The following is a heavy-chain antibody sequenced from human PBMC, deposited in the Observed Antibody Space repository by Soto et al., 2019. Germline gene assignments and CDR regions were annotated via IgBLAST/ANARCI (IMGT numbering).Heavy chain of an antibody. CDR3: AGLSSGWSDY. CDR1: GFTFSSYG. Sequence: QVQLVESGGGVVQPGRSLRLSCAASGFTFSSYGMHWVRQAPGKGLEWVAVIWYDGSNKYYADSVKGRFTISRDNSKNTLYLQMNSLRAEDTSVYYCAGLSSGWSDYWGQGTLVTVSS. V-gene: IGHV3-33*01. CDR2: IWYDGSNK. D-gene: IGHD6-19*01. J-gene: IGHJ4*02.